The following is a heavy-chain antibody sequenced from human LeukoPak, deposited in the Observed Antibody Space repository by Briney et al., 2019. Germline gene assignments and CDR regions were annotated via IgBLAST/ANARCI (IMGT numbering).Heavy chain of an antibody. V-gene: IGHV3-30*01. D-gene: IGHD5-24*01. CDR3: ARDFGRDGYNYGGKNWFDP. CDR1: GFTFSTYW. J-gene: IGHJ5*02. CDR2: ISNDGSNR. Sequence: GGSLRLSCAASGFTFSTYWMSWVRQAPGKGLEWVAVISNDGSNRYYADSVKGRFTISRDNSKNTRYLQMNSLRAEDTALYYCARDFGRDGYNYGGKNWFDPWGQGTLVTVSS.